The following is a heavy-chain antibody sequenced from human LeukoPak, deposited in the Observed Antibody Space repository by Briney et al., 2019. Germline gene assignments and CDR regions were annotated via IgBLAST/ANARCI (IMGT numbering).Heavy chain of an antibody. J-gene: IGHJ4*02. CDR3: ARDLIAAAGA. D-gene: IGHD6-13*01. CDR2: IKQDGSEA. CDR1: GFTFSSYW. Sequence: PGGSLRLSCAASGFTFSSYWMTWVRQAPGKGLEWVANIKQDGSEAYYVDSVKGRFTVSRDNAKNSLYLQLNSLGAEDTAVYYCARDLIAAAGAWGQGTLVTVSS. V-gene: IGHV3-7*01.